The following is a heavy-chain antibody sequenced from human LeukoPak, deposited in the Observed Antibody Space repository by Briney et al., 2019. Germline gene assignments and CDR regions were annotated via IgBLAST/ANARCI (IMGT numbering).Heavy chain of an antibody. CDR2: LHYSGST. CDR1: GGSISSNRYD. V-gene: IGHV4-39*07. D-gene: IGHD2-15*01. Sequence: SETLSLTRTVSGGSISSNRYDWAWIRQPPGKGLEWIGSLHYSGSTSYNPSLKSRVTISVDTSKNQISLMLSSVTAADTAVYYCARVEDRDGGLFDYWGQGTLVTVSS. CDR3: ARVEDRDGGLFDY. J-gene: IGHJ4*02.